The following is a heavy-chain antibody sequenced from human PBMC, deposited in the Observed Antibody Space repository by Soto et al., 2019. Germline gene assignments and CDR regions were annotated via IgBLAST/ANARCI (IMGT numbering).Heavy chain of an antibody. Sequence: ASVKVSCKASGYTFTSYAMHWVRQAPGQRLEWMGWINAGNGNTKYSQKFQGRVTITRDTSASTAYMELSSLRSEDTAVYYCARDEVPAAPRTTYESNWFDPWGQGTLVTVSS. CDR3: ARDEVPAAPRTTYESNWFDP. CDR2: INAGNGNT. V-gene: IGHV1-3*01. J-gene: IGHJ5*02. D-gene: IGHD2-2*01. CDR1: GYTFTSYA.